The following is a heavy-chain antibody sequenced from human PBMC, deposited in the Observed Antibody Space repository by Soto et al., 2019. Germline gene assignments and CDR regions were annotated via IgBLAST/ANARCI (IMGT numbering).Heavy chain of an antibody. D-gene: IGHD3-10*01. CDR3: AREMEIRYGPNWFDP. CDR1: GGTFSSYA. V-gene: IGHV1-69*06. Sequence: SVKVSCKASGGTFSSYAISWVRQAPGQGLEWMGGIIPIFGTANYAQKFQGRVTITADKSTSTAYMELSSLRSEDTAVYYCAREMEIRYGPNWFDPWGQGTLVTVSS. CDR2: IIPIFGTA. J-gene: IGHJ5*02.